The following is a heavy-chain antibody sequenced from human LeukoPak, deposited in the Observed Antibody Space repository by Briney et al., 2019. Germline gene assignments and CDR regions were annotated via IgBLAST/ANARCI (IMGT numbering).Heavy chain of an antibody. CDR2: ISSGSSFI. V-gene: IGHV3-21*01. CDR3: ARDQGGERWFDP. D-gene: IGHD3-16*01. CDR1: GFNFGSYA. J-gene: IGHJ5*02. Sequence: GGSLRLSCAASGFNFGSYAMNWVCQAPGKGLEWVSSISSGSSFIYYADSVKGRFTISRDNAKNSLYLQMNSLRAVDTAIYCCARDQGGERWFDPWGQGTLVTVSS.